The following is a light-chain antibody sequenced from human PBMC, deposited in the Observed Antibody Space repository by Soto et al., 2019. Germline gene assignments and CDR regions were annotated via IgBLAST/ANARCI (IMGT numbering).Light chain of an antibody. CDR2: DAS. CDR1: QSASSY. CDR3: QHRSNWPPIT. V-gene: IGKV3-11*01. J-gene: IGKJ5*01. Sequence: EIVLTQSPATLSLSPGERATLSCRASQSASSYLAWYQQKFGQAPRILIYDASNRATGIPARFSGSGSGTDFTLTISSLEPEDVADYYCQHRSNWPPITFGQGTRVEIK.